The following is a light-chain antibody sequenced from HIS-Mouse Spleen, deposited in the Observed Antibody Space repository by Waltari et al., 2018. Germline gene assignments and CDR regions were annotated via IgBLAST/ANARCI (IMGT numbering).Light chain of an antibody. J-gene: IGKJ1*01. Sequence: SQFTQSQSFLSASVGDRVTITGRASQGIKSYLAWYQQKPGKAPKLLFYAASPLQSGVPTRFRGSASGTAFTLTISSLQPDDFATYYCQQLNSYPPTFGQGTKVEIK. CDR2: AAS. CDR3: QQLNSYPPT. V-gene: IGKV1-9*01. CDR1: QGIKSY.